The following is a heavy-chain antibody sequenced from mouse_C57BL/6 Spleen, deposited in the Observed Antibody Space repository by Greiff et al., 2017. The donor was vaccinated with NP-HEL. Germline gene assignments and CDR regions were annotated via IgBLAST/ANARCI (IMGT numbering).Heavy chain of an antibody. CDR2: IDPSDSYT. V-gene: IGHV1-59*01. CDR1: GYTFTSYW. Sequence: QVQLQQPGAELVRPGTSVKLSCKASGYTFTSYWMHWVKQRPGQGLEWIGVIDPSDSYTNYNQKFKGKATLTVDKSSSTAYMQLSSLTSEDSAVYDCARSGTGYYFDYWGQGTTLTVSS. D-gene: IGHD4-1*01. J-gene: IGHJ2*01. CDR3: ARSGTGYYFDY.